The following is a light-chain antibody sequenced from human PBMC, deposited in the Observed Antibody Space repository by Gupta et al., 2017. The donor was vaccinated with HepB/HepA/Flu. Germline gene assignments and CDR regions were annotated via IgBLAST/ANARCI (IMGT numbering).Light chain of an antibody. CDR3: QQYSTFPWT. CDR1: EGISKW. J-gene: IGKJ1*01. Sequence: DIQITPSSSTLSASVGDRVTITCRASEGISKWLAWHQQRPGRAPQLLIYKASILQSGVPSRFSGSASGTEFTLTINGLQPEDFATYYCQQYSTFPWTFGQGTKVEIK. V-gene: IGKV1-5*03. CDR2: KAS.